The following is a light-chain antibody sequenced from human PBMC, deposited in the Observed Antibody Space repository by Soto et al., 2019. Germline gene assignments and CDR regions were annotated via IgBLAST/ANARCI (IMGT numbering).Light chain of an antibody. CDR2: EVR. CDR1: SSDIGGYDY. CDR3: CSYTRTSNHYF. J-gene: IGLJ1*01. Sequence: QSGLTQPASVSRSPGQSITISCTGTSSDIGGYDYVSWYQQRPGKAPKLMIYEVRYRPSGVSNRFSGSKSGNTASLTISGLQAEDEAVYYCCSYTRTSNHYFFGSGTKVTVL. V-gene: IGLV2-14*01.